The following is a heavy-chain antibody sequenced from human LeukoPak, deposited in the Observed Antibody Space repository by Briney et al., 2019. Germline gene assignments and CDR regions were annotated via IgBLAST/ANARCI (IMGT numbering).Heavy chain of an antibody. CDR1: GGSISSYY. J-gene: IGHJ4*02. D-gene: IGHD3-3*01. CDR2: IYTSGST. V-gene: IGHV4-4*07. CDR3: ARDVGSSYYDFWSGYYLDY. Sequence: PSETLSLTCTVSGGSISSYYWSWIRQPAGKGLEWIGRIYTSGSTNYNPSLKSRVTMSVDTSKDQFSLKLSSVTAADTAVYYCARDVGSSYYDFWSGYYLDYWGQGTLVTVSS.